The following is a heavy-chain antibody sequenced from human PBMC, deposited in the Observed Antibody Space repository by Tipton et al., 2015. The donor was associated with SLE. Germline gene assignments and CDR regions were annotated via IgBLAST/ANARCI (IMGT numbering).Heavy chain of an antibody. Sequence: SLRLSCVASGFSFSSYAMNWVRQAPGKGLEWVSGISSSGSTIYYADSVKGRFTISRDNAKNSLYLQMNSLRAEDTAVYYCATAGSYPYYYFYMDVWGKGTTVTVSS. J-gene: IGHJ6*03. D-gene: IGHD1-26*01. CDR1: GFSFSSYA. V-gene: IGHV3-48*04. CDR3: ATAGSYPYYYFYMDV. CDR2: ISSSGSTI.